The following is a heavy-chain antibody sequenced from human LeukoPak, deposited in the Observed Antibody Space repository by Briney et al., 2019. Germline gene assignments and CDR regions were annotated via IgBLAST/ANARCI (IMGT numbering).Heavy chain of an antibody. CDR3: ARGSRLGNYYYYMDV. D-gene: IGHD7-27*01. V-gene: IGHV4-39*07. CDR2: IYYSGST. CDR1: GDSFSSVDYY. J-gene: IGHJ6*03. Sequence: PSETLSLTCTVSGDSFSSVDYYWGWIRQPPGKGLEWIGNIYYSGSTYYNPSLKSRVTISVDTSKNQFSLKLSSVTAADTAVYYCARGSRLGNYYYYMDVWGKGTTVTVSS.